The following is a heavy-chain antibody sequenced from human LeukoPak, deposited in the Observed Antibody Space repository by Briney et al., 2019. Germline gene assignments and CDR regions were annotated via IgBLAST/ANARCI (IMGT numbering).Heavy chain of an antibody. D-gene: IGHD2-21*02. Sequence: SQTLSLTCTVSSGSTSSGAYSWSCIRQPPGKCLEWIGYIYYSGSTYYNPSLKSRVTISVDTSKHQFSLKLRSVTAAHTAAHYCARTSGGDCSNFHYWGPGTLVTVSS. CDR1: SGSTSSGAYS. CDR3: ARTSGGDCSNFHY. V-gene: IGHV4-30-4*01. CDR2: IYYSGST. J-gene: IGHJ4*02.